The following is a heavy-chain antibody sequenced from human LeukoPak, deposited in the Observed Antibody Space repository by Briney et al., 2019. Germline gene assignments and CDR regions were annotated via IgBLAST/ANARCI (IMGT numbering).Heavy chain of an antibody. CDR3: ARGPGNTAMVAGFDY. J-gene: IGHJ4*02. V-gene: IGHV1-2*04. Sequence: ASVKVSCKAFGYTFTGYYMHWVRQAPGQGLEWMGWINPNSGGTNYAQKFQGWVTMTRDTSISTAYMELSRLRSDDTAVYYCARGPGNTAMVAGFDYWGQGTLVTVSS. D-gene: IGHD5-18*01. CDR2: INPNSGGT. CDR1: GYTFTGYY.